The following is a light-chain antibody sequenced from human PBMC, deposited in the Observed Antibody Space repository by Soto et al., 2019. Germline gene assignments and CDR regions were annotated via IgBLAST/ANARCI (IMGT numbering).Light chain of an antibody. CDR1: QRVLYSSSNKNY. CDR3: QQYCSSPWT. V-gene: IGKV4-1*01. J-gene: IGKJ1*01. CDR2: WAS. Sequence: DIVMTQSPDSLAVSLGERATINCKSSQRVLYSSSNKNYLAWYQQKPGQPPKLLIYWASTRESGVPDRFSGSXSXTDXTXTISSLQAEDVAVYYCQQYCSSPWTFGQGTKVEIK.